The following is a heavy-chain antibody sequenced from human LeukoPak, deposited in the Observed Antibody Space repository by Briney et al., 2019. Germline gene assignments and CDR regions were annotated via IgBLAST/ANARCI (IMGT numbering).Heavy chain of an antibody. Sequence: SETLSLTCTVSIASISSYYWRWIRPPPGKALEWIGYIYYSGSTNYKASLTSRVTISVDPSKHHFSLKLSSALASETAVYYCARHAATVGYEAFDTCGQGTMVTVSP. CDR3: ARHAATVGYEAFDT. V-gene: IGHV4-59*08. CDR1: IASISSYY. CDR2: IYYSGST. D-gene: IGHD1-26*01. J-gene: IGHJ3*02.